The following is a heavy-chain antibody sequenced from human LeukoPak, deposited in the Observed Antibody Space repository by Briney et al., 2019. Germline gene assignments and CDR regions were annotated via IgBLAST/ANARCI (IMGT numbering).Heavy chain of an antibody. Sequence: PGGSLRLSCAASGFTFSYYGMNWVRQAPGKGLEWVSVLYSGGSTYYADSVKGRFTISRDNAKNSLYLQMNSLRAEDTALYYCARVTGYSNYPPYDYWGQGTLVTVSS. J-gene: IGHJ4*02. CDR1: GFTFSYYG. CDR3: ARVTGYSNYPPYDY. D-gene: IGHD4-11*01. CDR2: LYSGGST. V-gene: IGHV3-53*01.